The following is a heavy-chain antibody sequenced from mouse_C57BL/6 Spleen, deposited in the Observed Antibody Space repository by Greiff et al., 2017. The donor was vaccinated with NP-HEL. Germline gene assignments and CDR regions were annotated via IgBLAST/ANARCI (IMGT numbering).Heavy chain of an antibody. V-gene: IGHV2-9-1*01. CDR3: ARNNDSFAY. CDR1: GFSLTSYA. J-gene: IGHJ3*01. D-gene: IGHD2-4*01. Sequence: VQRQQSGPGLVAPSPSLSISCTVSGFSLTSYAISWVRQPPGKGLEWLGVIWTGGGTTYNSALKSRLSISKDNSKSQVFLKMNSLQTDDTGRYYCARNNDSFAYWGQGTLVTVSA. CDR2: IWTGGGT.